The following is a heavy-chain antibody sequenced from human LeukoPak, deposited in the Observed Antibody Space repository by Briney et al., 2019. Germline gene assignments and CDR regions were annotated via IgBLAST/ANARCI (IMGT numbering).Heavy chain of an antibody. D-gene: IGHD3-10*01. J-gene: IGHJ4*02. CDR2: ISSSTSYI. CDR1: GFTFRSYA. Sequence: GGSLRLSCAASGFTFRSYAMNWVRQAPGKGLEWVSSISSSTSYIYYADSVKGRFTISRDSAKNSLYLQMNSLRAEDTAVYYCARSHGSGSYYLWGQGTLVTVSS. CDR3: ARSHGSGSYYL. V-gene: IGHV3-21*01.